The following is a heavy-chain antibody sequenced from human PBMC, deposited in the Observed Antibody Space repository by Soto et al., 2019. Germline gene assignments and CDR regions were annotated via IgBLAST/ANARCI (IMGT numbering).Heavy chain of an antibody. CDR3: ARDWFEYYYDSSGYSYFDY. Sequence: ASVKVSCEASGYTFTSYGISWVRQAPGQGLEWMGWISAYNGNTNYAQKLQGRVTMTTDTSTSTAYMELRSLRSDDTAVYYCARDWFEYYYDSSGYSYFDYWGQGTLVTVSS. CDR2: ISAYNGNT. V-gene: IGHV1-18*01. J-gene: IGHJ4*02. CDR1: GYTFTSYG. D-gene: IGHD3-22*01.